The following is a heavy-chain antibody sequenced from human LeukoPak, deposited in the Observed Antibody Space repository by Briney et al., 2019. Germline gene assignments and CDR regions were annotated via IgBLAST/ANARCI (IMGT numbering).Heavy chain of an antibody. CDR1: GLTFSSYW. J-gene: IGHJ4*02. D-gene: IGHD1-26*01. Sequence: GGSLRLSCAASGLTFSSYWMTWVRQAPRKGLEWVASMNQDGSERYYVDSSRGRFTISRDNAKNSLSLQMNSLRAEDTAVYYCVRDPERGSYFDYWGQGTPVTVSS. V-gene: IGHV3-7*01. CDR2: MNQDGSER. CDR3: VRDPERGSYFDY.